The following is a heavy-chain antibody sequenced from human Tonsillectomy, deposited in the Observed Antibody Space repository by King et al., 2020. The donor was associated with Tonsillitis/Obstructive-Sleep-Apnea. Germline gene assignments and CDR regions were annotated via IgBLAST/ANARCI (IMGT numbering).Heavy chain of an antibody. CDR2: IKNKSDGGTT. J-gene: IGHJ4*02. D-gene: IGHD5-18*01. CDR1: GFTFTKAW. CDR3: TTECVDTVTGYFDY. V-gene: IGHV3-15*01. Sequence: EVQLVESGGGLVKPGGSLRLSCAVSGFTFTKAWMSWVRQAPGKGRECVGRIKNKSDGGTTDYAAPVKGRFSISRDDSKNTLYLQMNSLKTEYTAVYYCTTECVDTVTGYFDYWGQGTLVTVSS.